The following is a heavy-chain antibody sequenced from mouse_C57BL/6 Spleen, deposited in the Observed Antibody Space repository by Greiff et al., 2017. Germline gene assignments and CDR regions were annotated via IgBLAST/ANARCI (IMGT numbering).Heavy chain of an antibody. CDR2: IWWDDDK. J-gene: IGHJ3*01. Sequence: QVQLQQSGPGILQPSQTLSLTCSFSGFSLSTFGMGVGWIRQPSGKGLEWLAHIWWDDDKYYNPALKGRLTISKDTSKNQVFLKIANVDTADTATYYCARMFTMITGFAYWGQGTLVTVSA. V-gene: IGHV8-8*01. CDR3: ARMFTMITGFAY. D-gene: IGHD2-4*01. CDR1: GFSLSTFGMG.